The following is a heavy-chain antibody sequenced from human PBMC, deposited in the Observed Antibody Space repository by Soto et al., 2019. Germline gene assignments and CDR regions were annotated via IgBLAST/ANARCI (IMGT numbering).Heavy chain of an antibody. CDR2: MYYSGST. Sequence: SETLSLTCTVSGGSISSSDFYWVWLRQTPGKGLELIGSMYYSGSTYYNPSLKSRVTISVDTSKNQFTLKLISVTAADTAVYYCAVVDSTGNWFDPWGEGALVTVSS. CDR3: AVVDSTGNWFDP. D-gene: IGHD2-2*01. J-gene: IGHJ5*01. V-gene: IGHV4-39*01. CDR1: GGSISSSDFY.